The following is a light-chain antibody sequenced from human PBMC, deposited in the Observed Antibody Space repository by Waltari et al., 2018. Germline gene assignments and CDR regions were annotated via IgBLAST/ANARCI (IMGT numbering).Light chain of an antibody. J-gene: IGLJ2*01. CDR2: RNN. CDR1: SSNIGSNY. Sequence: TISCSGSSSNIGSNYVYWYQQLPGTAPKLLIYRNNQRPSGVPDRFSGSKSGTSASLAISGLRSEDEADYYCAAWDDSLSGVVFGGGTKLTVL. V-gene: IGLV1-47*01. CDR3: AAWDDSLSGVV.